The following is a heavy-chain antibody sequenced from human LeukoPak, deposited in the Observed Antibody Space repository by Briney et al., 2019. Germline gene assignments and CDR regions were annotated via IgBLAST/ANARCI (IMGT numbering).Heavy chain of an antibody. V-gene: IGHV1-69*04. D-gene: IGHD6-19*01. CDR1: GGTFSSYA. CDR2: IIPILGIA. CDR3: ARATFPYSSEDY. Sequence: GASVKVSFKASGGTFSSYAISWVRQAPGQGLEWMGRIIPILGIANYAQKFQGRVTITADKSTSTAYMELSSLRSEDTAVYYCARATFPYSSEDYWGQGTLVTVSS. J-gene: IGHJ4*02.